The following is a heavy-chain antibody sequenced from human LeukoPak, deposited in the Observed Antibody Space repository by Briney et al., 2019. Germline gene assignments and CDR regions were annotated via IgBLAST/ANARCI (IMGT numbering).Heavy chain of an antibody. Sequence: SETLSLTCTVSGGSISSYYWSWIRQPPGKGLEWIGYIYYSGSTSYNPSLKSRVAISVDTSKKQFSLKLSSVTAADTAFYYCARYIVSYPHDAFDIWGQGTMVTVSS. J-gene: IGHJ3*02. V-gene: IGHV4-59*01. CDR1: GGSISSYY. CDR2: IYYSGST. CDR3: ARYIVSYPHDAFDI. D-gene: IGHD1-26*01.